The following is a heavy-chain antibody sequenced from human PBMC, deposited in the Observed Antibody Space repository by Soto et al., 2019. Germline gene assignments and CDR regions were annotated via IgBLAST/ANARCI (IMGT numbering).Heavy chain of an antibody. J-gene: IGHJ3*02. CDR2: INHSGST. Sequence: SETLSLTCAVYGGSFSGYYWSWIRQPPGKGLEWIGEINHSGSTNYNPSLKSRVTISVDTSKNQFSLKLSSVTAADTAVYYCARTRQQLGRPRAFEIWGQGTMVTVSS. CDR1: GGSFSGYY. D-gene: IGHD6-13*01. V-gene: IGHV4-34*01. CDR3: ARTRQQLGRPRAFEI.